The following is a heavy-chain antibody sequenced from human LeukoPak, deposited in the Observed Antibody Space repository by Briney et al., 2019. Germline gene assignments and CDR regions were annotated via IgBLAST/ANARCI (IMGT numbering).Heavy chain of an antibody. CDR1: GGSISRYY. V-gene: IGHV4-59*08. CDR3: ARHGGSYSFDS. CDR2: ISNTGRT. J-gene: IGHJ4*02. Sequence: SETLSLTCTVSGGSISRYYWSWIRQPPDKGLEWIGYISNTGRTTYNPSLQSRLTISIGTSKNQFSLRLIFVTAADAAVYYCARHGGSYSFDSWGQGTLVTVSS. D-gene: IGHD1-26*01.